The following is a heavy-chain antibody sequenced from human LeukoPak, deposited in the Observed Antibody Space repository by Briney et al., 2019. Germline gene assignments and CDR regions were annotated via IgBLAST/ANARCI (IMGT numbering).Heavy chain of an antibody. V-gene: IGHV4-34*01. J-gene: IGHJ4*02. CDR2: INHSGST. D-gene: IGHD1-1*01. CDR3: ARGTYAGTGFFHY. CDR1: GGSFSGYY. Sequence: SETLSLTCAVYGGSFSGYYWSWIRQPPGKGLEWIGEINHSGSTNYNPSLKSRVTISVDTSKNQFSLKLSSVTAADTAAYYCARGTYAGTGFFHYWGQGTLVTVSS.